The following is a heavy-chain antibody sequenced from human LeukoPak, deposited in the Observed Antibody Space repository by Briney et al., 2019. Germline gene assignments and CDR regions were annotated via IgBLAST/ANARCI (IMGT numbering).Heavy chain of an antibody. Sequence: GGSLRLSCAASGFTFSSYAMSWVRQAPGKGLEWVSAISGSGGSTYYADSVKGRFTISRDNSKNTLYLQMNSLRAEDTAVYYCAKAKLGVWGSYRYPLYYFDHWGQGTLVTVSS. J-gene: IGHJ4*02. CDR3: AKAKLGVWGSYRYPLYYFDH. V-gene: IGHV3-23*01. CDR2: ISGSGGST. D-gene: IGHD3-16*02. CDR1: GFTFSSYA.